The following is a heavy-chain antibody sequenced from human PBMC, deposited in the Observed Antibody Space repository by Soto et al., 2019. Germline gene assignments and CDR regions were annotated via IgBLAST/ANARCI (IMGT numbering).Heavy chain of an antibody. CDR3: ARFMTYYYDSSGYYASD. V-gene: IGHV1-18*01. CDR1: GYTFTSYG. CDR2: ISAYNGNT. J-gene: IGHJ4*02. Sequence: QVQLEQSGAEVKKPGASVKVSCKASGYTFTSYGISWVRQAPGQGLEWMGWISAYNGNTNYAQKLQGRVTMTTDTSTSTAYMELRSLRSDDTAVYYCARFMTYYYDSSGYYASDWGQGTLVTVSS. D-gene: IGHD3-22*01.